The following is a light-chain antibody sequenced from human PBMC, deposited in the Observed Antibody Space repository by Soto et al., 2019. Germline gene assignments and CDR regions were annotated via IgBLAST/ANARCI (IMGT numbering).Light chain of an antibody. CDR2: GAS. CDR3: QQYRNWPRT. V-gene: IGKV3-15*01. J-gene: IGKJ1*01. Sequence: TQSPGPLSLSPGDRVTLPCRASQSVDINLAWYQQKAGQDTRIIVYGASTKATDMPGRFSGRGSGTEFTLTINNLQSEDFAVYYCQQYRNWPRTFGQGTKVDIK. CDR1: QSVDIN.